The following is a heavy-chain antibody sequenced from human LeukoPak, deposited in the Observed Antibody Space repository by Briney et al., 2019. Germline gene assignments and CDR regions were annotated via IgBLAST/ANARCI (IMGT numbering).Heavy chain of an antibody. CDR3: ARGVGRRHNYRISSYYFDY. V-gene: IGHV4-61*02. Sequence: SETLSLTCTVSGGSISSGSYYWSWIRQPGGKGLEWIGRIYTSGSTNYNPSLKSRVTISGDTSKNQFSLRLSSVTAADTAVYYCARGVGRRHNYRISSYYFDYWGQGTLVTVSS. J-gene: IGHJ4*02. D-gene: IGHD4-11*01. CDR1: GGSISSGSYY. CDR2: IYTSGST.